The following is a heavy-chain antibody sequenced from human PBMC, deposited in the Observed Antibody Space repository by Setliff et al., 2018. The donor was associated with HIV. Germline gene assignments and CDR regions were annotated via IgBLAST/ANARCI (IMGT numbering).Heavy chain of an antibody. CDR1: GDSISTDY. Sequence: SETLSLTCTVSGDSISTDYWTWIRQPPGKGLEWIAYIYNSVSTSYNPSLKSRVTISVDTSKNQFSLKLSSVTAADTAVYYCARHSPSDYWGQGTLVTVSS. V-gene: IGHV4-59*08. CDR3: ARHSPSDY. J-gene: IGHJ4*02. CDR2: IYNSVST.